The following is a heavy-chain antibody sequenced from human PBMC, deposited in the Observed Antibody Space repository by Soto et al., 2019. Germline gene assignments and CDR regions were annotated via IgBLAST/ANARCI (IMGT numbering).Heavy chain of an antibody. CDR2: INAGNGNT. CDR3: ARGAQPHPGGYSYGYYFDY. J-gene: IGHJ4*02. D-gene: IGHD5-18*01. CDR1: GGTFSSYA. V-gene: IGHV1-3*01. Sequence: ASVKVSCKASGGTFSSYAISWVRQAPGQRLEWMGWINAGNGNTKYSQKFQGRVTITRDTSASTAYMELSSLRSEDTAVYYCARGAQPHPGGYSYGYYFDYWGQGTLVTVS.